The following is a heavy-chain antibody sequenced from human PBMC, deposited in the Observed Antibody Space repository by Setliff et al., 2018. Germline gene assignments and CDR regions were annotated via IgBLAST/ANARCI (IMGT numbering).Heavy chain of an antibody. CDR2: IQTGGCT. V-gene: IGHV4-4*08. CDR3: ARGGGRIRQLGATGVHTFDI. J-gene: IGHJ3*02. D-gene: IGHD1-26*01. Sequence: SDTLSLTCTVSGGSIRNYYWSWIRQPPGKGLEWIGYIQTGGCTNYNPSLKSRVNISVDTSKKQFSLKLSSVTAADTAVYYCARGGGRIRQLGATGVHTFDIWGQGTVVTVSS. CDR1: GGSIRNYY.